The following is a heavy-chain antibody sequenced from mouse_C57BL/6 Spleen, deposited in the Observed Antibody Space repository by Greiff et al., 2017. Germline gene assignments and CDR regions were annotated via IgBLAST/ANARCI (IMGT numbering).Heavy chain of an antibody. J-gene: IGHJ2*01. D-gene: IGHD3-1*01. V-gene: IGHV1-64*01. CDR1: GYTFTSYW. CDR2: IHPNSGST. CDR3: ERQVGYDLDY. Sequence: QVQLQQPGAELVKPGASVKLSCKASGYTFTSYWMHWVKQRPGQGLEWIGMIHPNSGSTNYNEKFKSKATLTVDKSSSTAYMQLSSLTSEDSAVYYCERQVGYDLDYWGQGTTLTVSS.